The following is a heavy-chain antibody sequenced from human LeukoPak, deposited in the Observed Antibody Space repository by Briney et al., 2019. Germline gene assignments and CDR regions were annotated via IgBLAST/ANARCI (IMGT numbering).Heavy chain of an antibody. J-gene: IGHJ6*02. CDR1: GFTFSGYG. Sequence: QTGGSLRLSCAASGFTFSGYGMHWVHQAPGKGLEWVAVISYDGHNEYYADSVKGRFTISRDNSKNTVLLQMNSLRVEDTAVYYCAKGIGYGGMDVWGQGTTLIVSS. D-gene: IGHD5-12*01. CDR2: ISYDGHNE. V-gene: IGHV3-30*18. CDR3: AKGIGYGGMDV.